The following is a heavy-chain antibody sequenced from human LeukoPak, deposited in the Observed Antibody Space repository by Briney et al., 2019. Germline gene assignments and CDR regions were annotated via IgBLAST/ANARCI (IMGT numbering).Heavy chain of an antibody. D-gene: IGHD5-18*01. CDR3: ASGYSYVYVHY. V-gene: IGHV4-34*01. CDR1: GGSFSGYY. Sequence: SETLSLTCAVYGGSFSGYYWSWIRQPPGKGLEWIGEINHSGSTNYNPSLKSRVTISVDTSKNQFSLKLSSVTAADTAVYYCASGYSYVYVHYWGQGTLVTVSS. J-gene: IGHJ4*02. CDR2: INHSGST.